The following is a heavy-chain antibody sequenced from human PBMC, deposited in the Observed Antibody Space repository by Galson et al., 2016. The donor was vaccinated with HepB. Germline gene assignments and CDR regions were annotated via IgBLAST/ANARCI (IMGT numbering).Heavy chain of an antibody. D-gene: IGHD6-19*01. Sequence: ETLSLTCTVSGGSMSSNYYYWGWIRQPPGKGLEWIGTIYSIGKTYYNASVQGPVTIPVDTSMESLSLTLSSVTAADTAVYYCVRHSDSGRIFDYWGPGTPVTVSA. CDR1: GGSMSSNYYY. CDR3: VRHSDSGRIFDY. V-gene: IGHV4-39*01. J-gene: IGHJ4*02. CDR2: IYSIGKT.